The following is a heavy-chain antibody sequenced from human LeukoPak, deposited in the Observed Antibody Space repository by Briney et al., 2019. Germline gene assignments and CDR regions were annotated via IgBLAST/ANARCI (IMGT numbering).Heavy chain of an antibody. D-gene: IGHD3-10*01. V-gene: IGHV3-30-3*01. CDR1: GFGLSNFQ. CDR2: ISLDGSTE. Sequence: GRSLRLSCVASGFGLSNFQMYWVRQAPGKGLEWVSIISLDGSTEFYADSVKGRFTISRDTASNTMHLEMNNLRIEDTAVYYCMRDYMGWFDPWGQGSLVTVSS. J-gene: IGHJ5*02. CDR3: MRDYMGWFDP.